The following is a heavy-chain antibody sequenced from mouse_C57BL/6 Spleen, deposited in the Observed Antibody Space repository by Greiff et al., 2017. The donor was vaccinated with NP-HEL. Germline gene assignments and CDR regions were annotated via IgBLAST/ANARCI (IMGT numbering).Heavy chain of an antibody. CDR1: GYTFTSYW. CDR2: IYPGSGST. J-gene: IGHJ3*01. D-gene: IGHD2-4*01. CDR3: ERADYDYDTWFAY. V-gene: IGHV1-55*01. Sequence: QVQLQQPGAELVKPGASVKMSCKASGYTFTSYWITWVKQRPGQGLEWIGDIYPGSGSTNYNEKFKSKATLTVDTSSSTAYMQLSSLTSEDSAVYYCERADYDYDTWFAYWGQGTLVTVSA.